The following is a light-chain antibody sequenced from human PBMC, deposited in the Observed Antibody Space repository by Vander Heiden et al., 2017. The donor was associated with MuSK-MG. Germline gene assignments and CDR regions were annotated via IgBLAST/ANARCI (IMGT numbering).Light chain of an antibody. Sequence: QSALTQPASVSGSSGQSITIPCAGTGSDVGGFNFVSWYQQHPGKVPKVMIYDVSDRPSGVSKRFSGSKSGNTASLTISGLQAEDEADYYCSSYTANTTVYVFGTGTTVTVL. J-gene: IGLJ1*01. CDR3: SSYTANTTVYV. V-gene: IGLV2-14*01. CDR2: DVS. CDR1: GSDVGGFNF.